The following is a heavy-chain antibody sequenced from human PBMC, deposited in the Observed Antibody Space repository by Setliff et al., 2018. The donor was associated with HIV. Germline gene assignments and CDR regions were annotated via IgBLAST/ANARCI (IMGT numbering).Heavy chain of an antibody. V-gene: IGHV4-59*01. CDR3: AVYDRDIAAAPGYFDY. D-gene: IGHD6-13*01. CDR1: GGSMSTYY. Sequence: SETLSLTCTVSGGSMSTYYWSWIRQPPGKGLEWIGYIYTSGSTNYNPSLRSRVTISVDTSKNHFSLRLSSVTAADTAIYYCAVYDRDIAAAPGYFDYWGQGTLVTVSS. CDR2: IYTSGST. J-gene: IGHJ4*02.